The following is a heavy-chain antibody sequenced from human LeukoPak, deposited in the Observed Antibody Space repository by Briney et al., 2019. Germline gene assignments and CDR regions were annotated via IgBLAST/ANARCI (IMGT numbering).Heavy chain of an antibody. CDR3: AGGHYPLEY. CDR1: GGSINSGY. V-gene: IGHV4-59*01. Sequence: PSETLSLTYSVSGGSINSGYWSWIRQPPGKGLEWIGLLYPSGSTNYNPSLKSRVTISVDTSRTQFSLKLSSMTAADTAVYYCAGGHYPLEYWGQGTLVTVSP. J-gene: IGHJ4*02. CDR2: LYPSGST. D-gene: IGHD1-26*01.